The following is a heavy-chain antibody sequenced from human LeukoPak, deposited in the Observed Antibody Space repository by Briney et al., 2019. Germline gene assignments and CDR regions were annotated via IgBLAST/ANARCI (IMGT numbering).Heavy chain of an antibody. D-gene: IGHD3-3*01. J-gene: IGHJ4*02. CDR1: GFTFSNYV. CDR2: IRHEGSNK. CDR3: ARDSIVTIFGVVIRLDY. V-gene: IGHV3-33*01. Sequence: GGSLRLSCAASGFTFSNYVMHLVRQAPRKGLGWVAVIRHEGSNKYYADSVKGRFTISRDNSKNTLYLQMNSLRTEDTAVYYCARDSIVTIFGVVIRLDYWGQGTLVTVSS.